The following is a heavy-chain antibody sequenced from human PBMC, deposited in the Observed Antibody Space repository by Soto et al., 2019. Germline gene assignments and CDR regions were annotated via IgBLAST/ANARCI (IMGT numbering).Heavy chain of an antibody. Sequence: GGSLRLSCAASGFTFSSYGMHWVRQAPGKGLEWVAVISYDGSNKYYADSVKGRFTISRDNSKNTLYLQMNSLRAEDTAVYYCAKGAGDGYYYGMDVWGQGTTVTVSS. J-gene: IGHJ6*02. CDR1: GFTFSSYG. V-gene: IGHV3-30*18. CDR2: ISYDGSNK. CDR3: AKGAGDGYYYGMDV. D-gene: IGHD7-27*01.